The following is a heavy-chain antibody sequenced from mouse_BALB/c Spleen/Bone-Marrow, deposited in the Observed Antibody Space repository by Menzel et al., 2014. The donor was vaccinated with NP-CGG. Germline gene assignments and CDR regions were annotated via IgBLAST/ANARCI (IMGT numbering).Heavy chain of an antibody. Sequence: VQLQQSGAELVKPGASVKLSCTASGFNIKDTYMYWVKQRPEQGLEWIGRIDPANGNTKYDPKFQDKANITADTSSNTAFLQLSSLTSEDTAVYYCARYCYGSSLFAYWGQGILVTVSA. V-gene: IGHV14-3*02. CDR1: GFNIKDTY. D-gene: IGHD1-1*01. CDR3: ARYCYGSSLFAY. J-gene: IGHJ3*01. CDR2: IDPANGNT.